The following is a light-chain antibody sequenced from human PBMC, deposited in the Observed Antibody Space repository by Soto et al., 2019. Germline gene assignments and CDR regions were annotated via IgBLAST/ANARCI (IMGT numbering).Light chain of an antibody. CDR2: DAS. V-gene: IGKV1-5*01. CDR3: QHYDSYQAT. Sequence: DIQMTQSPSTLSASVGDRVTITCRASQSINNWLAWYQQKPGKAPKLLIYDASTLESGVPSRFSGSGSGTEFTLTISSLQPDDFAAYYCQHYDSYQATFGQGTKVETK. CDR1: QSINNW. J-gene: IGKJ1*01.